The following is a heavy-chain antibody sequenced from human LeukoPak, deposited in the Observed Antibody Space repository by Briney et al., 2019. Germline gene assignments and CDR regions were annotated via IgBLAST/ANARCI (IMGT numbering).Heavy chain of an antibody. Sequence: ASVKVSCKASGYTFTSYDINWVRQATGQGLEWMGWMNPNNGNTGYAQKFQGRVTITRNTSISTAYMELSSLRSEDTAVYYCARDFDSGSWYVSYYWGQGTLVTVSS. V-gene: IGHV1-8*03. CDR2: MNPNNGNT. D-gene: IGHD6-13*01. CDR1: GYTFTSYD. J-gene: IGHJ4*02. CDR3: ARDFDSGSWYVSYY.